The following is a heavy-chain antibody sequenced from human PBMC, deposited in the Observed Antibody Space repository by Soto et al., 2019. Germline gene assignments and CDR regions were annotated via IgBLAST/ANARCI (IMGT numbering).Heavy chain of an antibody. CDR3: ARKGAAASYAHYYMDV. Sequence: SETLSLTCTVSGGSISPYYWSWIRQPPGKGLEWIGYVYYSGNTNYNPSLESRVTISVDTSRNRFSLNLTSATAADTAVYYCARKGAAASYAHYYMDVSGRGTAVTVSS. D-gene: IGHD6-13*01. CDR2: VYYSGNT. V-gene: IGHV4-59*01. CDR1: GGSISPYY. J-gene: IGHJ6*03.